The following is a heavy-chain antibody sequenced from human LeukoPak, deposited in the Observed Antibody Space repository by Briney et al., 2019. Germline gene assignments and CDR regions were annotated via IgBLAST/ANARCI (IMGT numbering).Heavy chain of an antibody. V-gene: IGHV1-18*01. D-gene: IGHD3-22*01. CDR1: GYTFTSYG. Sequence: ASVKVSCKASGYTFTSYGISWVRQAPGQGLEWMGWFSAYNGNTNYAQKLQGRVTMTTDTSTSTAYMELRSLRSDDTAVYYCARVITMIVVVIKETGLDYWGQGTLVTVSS. J-gene: IGHJ4*02. CDR3: ARVITMIVVVIKETGLDY. CDR2: FSAYNGNT.